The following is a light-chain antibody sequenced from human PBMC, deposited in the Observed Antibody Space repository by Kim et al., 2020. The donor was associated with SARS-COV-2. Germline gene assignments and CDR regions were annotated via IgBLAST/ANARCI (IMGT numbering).Light chain of an antibody. CDR1: QNISNW. Sequence: DIQMTQSPSTLSASVGDRVTLTCRASQNISNWLAWYQQKPGKAPKLLIYKSSSLEGGVPSRFSGSGSGTEFTLTISSLQPDDCAAYYCQQYNSFSPWTFGQGTKLEI. CDR3: QQYNSFSPWT. CDR2: KSS. V-gene: IGKV1-5*03. J-gene: IGKJ1*01.